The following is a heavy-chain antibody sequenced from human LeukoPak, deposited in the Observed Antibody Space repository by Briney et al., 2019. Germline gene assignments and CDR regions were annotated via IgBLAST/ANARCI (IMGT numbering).Heavy chain of an antibody. V-gene: IGHV5-51*01. D-gene: IGHD3-10*01. Sequence: GESLKISCKGSGYSFTSYRIGWVRQMPGKGLEWMGIIYPGDSDTRYSPSFQGQVTISADKSISTAYLQWSSLKASDTAMYYCARPTYEWFGEQYYYMDVWGKGTTVTVSS. CDR2: IYPGDSDT. CDR1: GYSFTSYR. CDR3: ARPTYEWFGEQYYYMDV. J-gene: IGHJ6*03.